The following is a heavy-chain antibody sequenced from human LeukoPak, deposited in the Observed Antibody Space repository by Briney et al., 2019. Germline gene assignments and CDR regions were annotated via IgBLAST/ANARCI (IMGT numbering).Heavy chain of an antibody. CDR3: AKDRGVFGVAYSLDY. CDR1: GFTFSSYG. CDR2: IRYDGVNA. V-gene: IGHV3-30*02. Sequence: GGSLRLSCAASGFTFSSYGMHWVRQAPGKGLEWVTYIRYDGVNAYYADSVKGRFTVSSDLSKHTLYLQMNSLRAEDTAVYYCAKDRGVFGVAYSLDYWGQGTLVTASS. D-gene: IGHD3-3*01. J-gene: IGHJ4*02.